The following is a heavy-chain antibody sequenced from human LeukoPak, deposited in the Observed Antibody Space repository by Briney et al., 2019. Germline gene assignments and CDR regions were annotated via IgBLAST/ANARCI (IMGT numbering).Heavy chain of an antibody. CDR1: GYTFTSYD. D-gene: IGHD3-3*01. CDR2: MNPNSGNT. J-gene: IGHJ4*02. CDR3: ATVGPRYYDFWSGRTPFDY. Sequence: GASVKVSCKASGYTFTSYDINWVRQATGQGLEWMGWMNPNSGNTGYAQKFQGRVTMTEDTSTDTAYMELSSLRSEDTAVYYCATVGPRYYDFWSGRTPFDYWGQGTLVTVSS. V-gene: IGHV1-8*01.